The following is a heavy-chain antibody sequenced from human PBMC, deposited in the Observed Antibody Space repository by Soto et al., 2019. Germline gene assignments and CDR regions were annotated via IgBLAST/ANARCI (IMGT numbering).Heavy chain of an antibody. CDR3: ARYRGYCSGGSCYYYYGMDV. Sequence: SETLSLTCTVSGGSISSADYYWGWIRQPPGQGLEWIGTIYYSGSTYNNPSLKSRVTISVDTSKNQFSLKLSSVTAADTAVYYCARYRGYCSGGSCYYYYGMDVWGQGTTVT. CDR1: GGSISSADYY. CDR2: IYYSGST. V-gene: IGHV4-39*01. D-gene: IGHD2-15*01. J-gene: IGHJ6*02.